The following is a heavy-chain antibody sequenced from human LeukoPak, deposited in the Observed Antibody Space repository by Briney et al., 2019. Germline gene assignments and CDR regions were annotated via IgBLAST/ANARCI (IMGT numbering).Heavy chain of an antibody. D-gene: IGHD3-22*01. CDR3: ASDTYYYNSSGYYRDAFDV. Sequence: GGSLRLSCAASGFTFSSYWMHWVRQAPGKGLVWVSRINSDGSSTSYADSVKGRFTISRDNAKNTLYLQMNSLRAEDTAVYYCASDTYYYNSSGYYRDAFDVWGQGTMVTVSS. CDR2: INSDGSST. V-gene: IGHV3-74*01. J-gene: IGHJ3*01. CDR1: GFTFSSYW.